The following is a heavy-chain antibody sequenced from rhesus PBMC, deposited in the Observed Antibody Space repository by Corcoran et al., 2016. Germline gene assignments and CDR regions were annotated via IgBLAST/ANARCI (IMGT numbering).Heavy chain of an antibody. D-gene: IGHD1-44*01. V-gene: IGHV1-1*01. CDR3: TRDAPWGRGLDS. J-gene: IGHJ6*01. Sequence: QVQLVQSGAEIKQPGASVKLSCKASGYTFTSYYMHWVRQAPGQGLEWIDQISPYNGNKGSAQNFQGRVTITTDTSTSTGYMELSSLRSEDTAVYYCTRDAPWGRGLDSWGQGVVVTVSS. CDR2: ISPYNGNK. CDR1: GYTFTSYY.